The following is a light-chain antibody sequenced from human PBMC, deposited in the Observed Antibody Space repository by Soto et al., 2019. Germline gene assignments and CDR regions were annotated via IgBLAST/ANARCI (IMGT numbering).Light chain of an antibody. Sequence: DIQMTQSPSTLSASVGDRVTVTCRASQSISSWLAWYQQKPGKAPKLLIYKASSLESGVPSRFSGGGSGTEFTLTISSLQPTDFATYYDHQYKSYPWTFGQGTKVVIK. CDR2: KAS. J-gene: IGKJ1*01. CDR1: QSISSW. V-gene: IGKV1-5*03. CDR3: HQYKSYPWT.